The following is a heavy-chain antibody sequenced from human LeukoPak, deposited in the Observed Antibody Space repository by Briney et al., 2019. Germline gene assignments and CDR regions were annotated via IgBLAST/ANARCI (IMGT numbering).Heavy chain of an antibody. CDR3: ARGMVTTLFDY. J-gene: IGHJ4*02. CDR2: IYHSGST. Sequence: SETLSLTCAVYGGSFSGYYWSWIRQPPGKGLEWIGYIYHSGSTYYNPSLKSRVTISVDRSKNQFSLKLSSVTAADTAVYYCARGMVTTLFDYWGQGTLVTVSS. V-gene: IGHV4-34*01. CDR1: GGSFSGYY. D-gene: IGHD4-17*01.